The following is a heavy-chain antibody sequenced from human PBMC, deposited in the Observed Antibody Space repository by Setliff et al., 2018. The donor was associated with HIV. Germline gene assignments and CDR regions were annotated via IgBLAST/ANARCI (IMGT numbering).Heavy chain of an antibody. CDR1: GGSTSSHY. Sequence: SETLSLTCTVSGGSTSSHYWSWIRQPPGKGLEWIGSVYYSETTNYNPSLKSRVTISVDTSKNQFSLKLSSVTAADTAVYYCARKLGYSCGRYFDYWGQGTLVTAPQ. V-gene: IGHV4-59*11. D-gene: IGHD5-18*01. CDR2: VYYSETT. CDR3: ARKLGYSCGRYFDY. J-gene: IGHJ4*02.